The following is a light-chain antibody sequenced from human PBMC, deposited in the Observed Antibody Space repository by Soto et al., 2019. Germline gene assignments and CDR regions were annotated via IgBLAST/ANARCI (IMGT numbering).Light chain of an antibody. CDR1: QTISSW. CDR2: DAY. V-gene: IGKV1-33*01. Sequence: DIQMTQSPSTLSGSVGDRVTITFRASQTISSWLAWYQQKPGKPPKLLINDAYNLETGVPSRFSGSGSGTHLSFTINSLQPEDFATYYCQQYDDLPITFGLGTRLEI. J-gene: IGKJ5*01. CDR3: QQYDDLPIT.